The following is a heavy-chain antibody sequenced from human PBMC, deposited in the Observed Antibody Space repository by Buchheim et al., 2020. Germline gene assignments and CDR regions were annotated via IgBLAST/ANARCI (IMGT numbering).Heavy chain of an antibody. D-gene: IGHD6-19*01. V-gene: IGHV4-39*01. J-gene: IGHJ5*02. CDR2: IYYSGST. Sequence: QLQLQESGPGLVKPSETLSLTCTVSGGSMSSSSYYWGWIRQPPGEGLEWIGSIYYSGSTYYNSSLKSRATISVDTSNNQFSLKLSSVTAADTAVYYCARGERQWLATYNWFDPWGQGTL. CDR1: GGSMSSSSYY. CDR3: ARGERQWLATYNWFDP.